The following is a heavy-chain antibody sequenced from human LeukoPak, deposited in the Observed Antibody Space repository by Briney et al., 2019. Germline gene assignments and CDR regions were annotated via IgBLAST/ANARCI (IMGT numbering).Heavy chain of an antibody. V-gene: IGHV4-30-4*01. D-gene: IGHD3-22*01. CDR2: IYYSGST. CDR3: ARGGYDSSGYYSGWFDP. J-gene: IGHJ5*02. CDR1: GGSISSGDYY. Sequence: SQTLSLTCTVSGGSISSGDYYWSWIRQPPGKGLEWIGYIYYSGSTYYNPSLKSRVTISVDTSKNQFSLKLSSVTAADTAVYYCARGGYDSSGYYSGWFDPWGQGTLVTVSS.